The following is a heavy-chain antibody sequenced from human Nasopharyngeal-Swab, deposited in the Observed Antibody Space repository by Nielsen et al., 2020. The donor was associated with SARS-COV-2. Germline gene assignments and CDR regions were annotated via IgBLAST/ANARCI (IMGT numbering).Heavy chain of an antibody. Sequence: GSLRLSCTVSGGSISSYYWSWIRQPPGKGLEWIGYIYYSGSTNYNTSLKSRVTISVDTSKNQFSLKLSSVTAADTAVYYCASVGYSSGWYFDYWGQGTLVTVSS. CDR3: ASVGYSSGWYFDY. D-gene: IGHD6-19*01. J-gene: IGHJ4*02. CDR1: GGSISSYY. CDR2: IYYSGST. V-gene: IGHV4-59*01.